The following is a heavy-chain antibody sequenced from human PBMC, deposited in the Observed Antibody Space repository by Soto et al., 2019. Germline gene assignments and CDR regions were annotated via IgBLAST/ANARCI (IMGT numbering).Heavy chain of an antibody. V-gene: IGHV4-30-4*01. CDR3: GKLLYFESTIAFDI. D-gene: IGHD3-9*01. Sequence: SETLSLTCTVSGGSISSGYDSWSWIRLPPGKVLEWIGYIYYSGSTYYDPSLKSRVTISVDTSKNQFSLKLSSVTAADTAVYYCGKLLYFESTIAFDIWGQGTMVNVSS. CDR2: IYYSGST. J-gene: IGHJ3*02. CDR1: GGSISSGYDS.